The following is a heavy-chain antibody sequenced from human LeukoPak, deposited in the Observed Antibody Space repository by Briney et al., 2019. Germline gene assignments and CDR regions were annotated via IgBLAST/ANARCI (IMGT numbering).Heavy chain of an antibody. CDR2: IYYSGST. CDR1: GGSISSYY. J-gene: IGHJ4*02. CDR3: ARRDCSGGSWYYDY. D-gene: IGHD2-15*01. Sequence: PSETLSLTCTVSGGSISSYYWSWIRQPPGKGLEWIGYIYYSGSTNYNPSLKSRVTISVDTSKNQFSLKLSSVTAADTAVYYCARRDCSGGSWYYDYWGQGTLVTVSS. V-gene: IGHV4-59*08.